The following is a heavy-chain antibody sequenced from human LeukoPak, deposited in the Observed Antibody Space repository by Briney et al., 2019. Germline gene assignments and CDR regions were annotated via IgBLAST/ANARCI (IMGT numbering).Heavy chain of an antibody. V-gene: IGHV3-53*01. J-gene: IGHJ6*03. Sequence: PGGSLRLSCAASGFTVSSNYMSWVRQAPGKGLEWVSVIYSGGSTYYADSVKGRFTISRDNSKNTLYLQMNSLRAEDTAVYYCARVYSSGWSYYYYYMDVWGKGTTVTVSS. D-gene: IGHD6-19*01. CDR3: ARVYSSGWSYYYYYMDV. CDR1: GFTVSSNY. CDR2: IYSGGST.